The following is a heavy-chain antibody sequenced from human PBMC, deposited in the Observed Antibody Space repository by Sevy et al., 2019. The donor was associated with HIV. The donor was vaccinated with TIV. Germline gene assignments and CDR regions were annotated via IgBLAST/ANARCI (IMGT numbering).Heavy chain of an antibody. V-gene: IGHV4-4*07. CDR3: AREGGASSAWFENWFGP. CDR1: GGSITSYS. Sequence: SETLSLTCTVSGGSITSYSWSWIRQPAGKGLEWLGRIYSNGNSNYNPSLKSRVTMSVDTSKNQFSLKLTSVNAADTAVYFCAREGGASSAWFENWFGPWGPGTLVTVSS. CDR2: IYSNGNS. J-gene: IGHJ5*02. D-gene: IGHD6-19*01.